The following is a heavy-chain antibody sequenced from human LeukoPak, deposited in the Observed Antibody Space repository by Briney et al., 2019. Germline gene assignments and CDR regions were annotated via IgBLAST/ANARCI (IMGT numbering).Heavy chain of an antibody. J-gene: IGHJ6*03. D-gene: IGHD5-12*01. CDR1: GGSISSGSYY. V-gene: IGHV4-61*02. CDR3: ARDIGYSGYDYHYYYYMDV. CDR2: IYTSGST. Sequence: SQTLSLTCTVSGGSISSGSYYWSWIRQPAGKGLERIGRIYTSGSTNYNPSLKSRVTISVDTSKNQFSLKLSSVTAADTAVYYCARDIGYSGYDYHYYYYMDVWGKGTTVTISS.